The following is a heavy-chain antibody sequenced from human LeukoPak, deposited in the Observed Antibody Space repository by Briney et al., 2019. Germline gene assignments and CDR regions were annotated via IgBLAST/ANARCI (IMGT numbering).Heavy chain of an antibody. D-gene: IGHD3-10*01. CDR1: GFNFSDYY. CDR3: ARDPRYYYGSGYYYYGMDV. V-gene: IGHV3-11*01. Sequence: GGSLRLSCAASGFNFSDYYMSWIRQAPGKGLEWVSYISSSGSTIYYADSVKGRFTISRDNAKNSLYLQMNSLRAEDTAVYYCARDPRYYYGSGYYYYGMDVWGQGTTVTVSS. J-gene: IGHJ6*02. CDR2: ISSSGSTI.